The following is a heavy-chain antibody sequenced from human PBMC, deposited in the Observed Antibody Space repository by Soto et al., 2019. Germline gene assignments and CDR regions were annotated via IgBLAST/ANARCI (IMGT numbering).Heavy chain of an antibody. J-gene: IGHJ6*02. Sequence: SETLSLTCTVSGGSISSGDYYWSWIRQPPGKGLEWIGYIYYSGSTYYNPSLKSRVTISVDTSKNQFSLKLSSVTAADTAVYYCARPWTLAGYGMDVWGQGTTVTVSS. D-gene: IGHD3-3*02. CDR2: IYYSGST. CDR3: ARPWTLAGYGMDV. CDR1: GGSISSGDYY. V-gene: IGHV4-30-4*01.